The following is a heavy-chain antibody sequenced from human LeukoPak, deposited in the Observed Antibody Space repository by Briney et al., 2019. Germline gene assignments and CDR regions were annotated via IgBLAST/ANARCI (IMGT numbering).Heavy chain of an antibody. D-gene: IGHD2-2*03. CDR1: GYTLTELS. V-gene: IGHV1-24*01. J-gene: IGHJ6*02. CDR2: FDPGDGET. Sequence: ASVKVSCKVSGYTLTELSMHWVRQAPGKGLEWMGGFDPGDGETIYAQKFQGRVTMTEDTSTDTAYMELSSLRSEDTAVYYCATFTAVDIVVVPAAMDVWGQGTTVTVSS. CDR3: ATFTAVDIVVVPAAMDV.